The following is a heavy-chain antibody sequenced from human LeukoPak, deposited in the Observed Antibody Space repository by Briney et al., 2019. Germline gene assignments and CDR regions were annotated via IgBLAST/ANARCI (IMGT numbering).Heavy chain of an antibody. CDR1: GYTFTSYY. V-gene: IGHV1-46*01. D-gene: IGHD2-21*02. J-gene: IGHJ4*02. Sequence: ASVKVSCKASGYTFTSYYMHWVRQAPGRGLEWMGIINPSGGSTSYAQKFQGRVTMTRDMSTSTVYMELSSLRSEDTAVYYCARDRAYCGGDCRETFDYWGQGTLVTVSS. CDR3: ARDRAYCGGDCRETFDY. CDR2: INPSGGST.